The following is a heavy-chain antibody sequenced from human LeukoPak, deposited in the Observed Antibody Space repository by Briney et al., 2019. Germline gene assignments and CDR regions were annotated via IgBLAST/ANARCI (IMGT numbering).Heavy chain of an antibody. V-gene: IGHV3-23*01. J-gene: IGHJ4*02. Sequence: GGSLRLSCAASGFTFDTNAMSWVRQAPGKGLWWVSALIAVVDLTYYADSVKGRGTISRDNYTNTPCRQMNSVRVEDPAVYYCAKQTNFWRSFEYWGQGTLVTVS. CDR3: AKQTNFWRSFEY. CDR2: LIAVVDLT. D-gene: IGHD3-3*01. CDR1: GFTFDTNA.